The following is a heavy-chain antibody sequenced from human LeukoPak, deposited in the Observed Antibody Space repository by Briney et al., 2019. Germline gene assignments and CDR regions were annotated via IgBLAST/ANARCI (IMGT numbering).Heavy chain of an antibody. V-gene: IGHV4-4*07. D-gene: IGHD6-13*01. CDR3: ARDFSVGSSSWYSFDY. CDR1: GGSISSYY. J-gene: IGHJ4*02. CDR2: IYTSGST. Sequence: PSETLSLTCTVSGGSISSYYWSWIRQPAGKGLEWIGRIYTSGSTNYNPSLKSRVTMSVDTSKNQFSLKLSSVTAADTAVYYCARDFSVGSSSWYSFDYWGQGTLVTVSS.